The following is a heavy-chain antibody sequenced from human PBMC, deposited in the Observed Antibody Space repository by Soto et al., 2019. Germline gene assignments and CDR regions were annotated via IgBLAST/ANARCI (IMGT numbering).Heavy chain of an antibody. V-gene: IGHV1-69*13. D-gene: IGHD3-10*01. J-gene: IGHJ4*02. CDR2: IIPIFATA. CDR3: ARGAFYYYGSGSYLNYFDY. Sequence: SVKVSCKASGGTFSSYAISWVRQAPGQGLEWMGGIIPIFATANYAQKFQGRVSITADESTSTAYMELSSLRSEDTAVYYCARGAFYYYGSGSYLNYFDYWGQGTLVTV. CDR1: GGTFSSYA.